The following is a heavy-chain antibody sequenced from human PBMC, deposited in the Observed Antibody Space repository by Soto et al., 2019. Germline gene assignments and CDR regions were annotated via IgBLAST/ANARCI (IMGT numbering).Heavy chain of an antibody. Sequence: PGGSLRLSCAASGFTFNNFAMSWVRQAPGKGLEWVSSISDGGGSTYYGDSVKGRFTISRDNSKNTLYLQMNSLRAEDTAVYYCARCPGEKCARNTIFGVVGEGFDYWCQGTLGTVSS. CDR2: ISDGGGST. CDR3: ARCPGEKCARNTIFGVVGEGFDY. J-gene: IGHJ4*02. CDR1: GFTFNNFA. V-gene: IGHV3-23*01. D-gene: IGHD3-3*01.